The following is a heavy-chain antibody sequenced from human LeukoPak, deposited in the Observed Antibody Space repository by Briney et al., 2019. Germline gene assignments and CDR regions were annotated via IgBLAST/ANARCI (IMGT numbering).Heavy chain of an antibody. Sequence: ASVKVSCKASGYIFTGYYMHWVRQAPGQGLEWMGWITPKNGCTNYAQNLQGRVTKTRDTSMSTAYMELTSLRSDDTAVYYCARLINGGRAFDIWGQGTVVTVSS. J-gene: IGHJ3*02. CDR1: GYIFTGYY. D-gene: IGHD3-16*01. CDR3: ARLINGGRAFDI. V-gene: IGHV1-2*02. CDR2: ITPKNGCT.